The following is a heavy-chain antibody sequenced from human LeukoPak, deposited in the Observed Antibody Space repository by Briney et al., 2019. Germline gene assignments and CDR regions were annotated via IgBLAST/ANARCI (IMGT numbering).Heavy chain of an antibody. J-gene: IGHJ6*02. CDR1: GFTFISYW. D-gene: IGHD3-16*01. CDR2: INIDGTTT. CDR3: ARGGGLDV. Sequence: GGSLRLSCAASGFTFISYWMHWVRQAPGKGLVWVSRINIDGTTTSYADSVKGRFTISRDNAKNTLYLQMSNLRAEDTAVYFCARGGGLDVWGQGATVTVSS. V-gene: IGHV3-74*01.